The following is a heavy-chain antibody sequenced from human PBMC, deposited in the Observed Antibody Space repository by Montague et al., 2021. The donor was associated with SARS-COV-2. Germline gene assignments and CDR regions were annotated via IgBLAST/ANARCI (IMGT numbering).Heavy chain of an antibody. D-gene: IGHD6-13*01. Sequence: SETLSLTCAVSGASVSSINWWTWVRQPPGRRLEWIAVIHHTGITNFNPSLRSLVSISLDTSRNQFFLTLNSVTAADTATYYCASHPVFQQLYSWGQGTLV. CDR1: GASVSSINW. V-gene: IGHV4-4*02. CDR2: IHHTGIT. CDR3: ASHPVFQQLYS. J-gene: IGHJ4*02.